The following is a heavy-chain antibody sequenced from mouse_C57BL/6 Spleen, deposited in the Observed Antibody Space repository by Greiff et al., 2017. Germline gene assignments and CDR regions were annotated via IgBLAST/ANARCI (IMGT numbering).Heavy chain of an antibody. CDR1: GFTFSDYG. CDR3: ASQWYFDV. V-gene: IGHV5-17*01. J-gene: IGHJ1*03. Sequence: EVQLVESGGGLVKPGGSLKLSCAASGFTFSDYGMHWVRQAPEKGLEWVAYISSGSSTIYYADTVKGRFTISSANAKNTLFLHKTSLRSEDTAMYYCASQWYFDVWGTGTTVTVSS. CDR2: ISSGSSTI.